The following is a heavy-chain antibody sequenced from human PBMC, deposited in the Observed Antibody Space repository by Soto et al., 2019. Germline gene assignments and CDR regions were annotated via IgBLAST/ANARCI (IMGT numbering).Heavy chain of an antibody. CDR3: ARVAPSRIVVVPAAGAFDI. V-gene: IGHV1-46*01. J-gene: IGHJ3*02. CDR1: GYTFTRYF. Sequence: VKRYCKAAGYTFTRYFMHWVLLTPGQGLEWMGIINPSGGSTSYAQKFQGRVTMTRDTSTSTVYMELSSLRSEDTAVYYCARVAPSRIVVVPAAGAFDIWGQGTMVTVSS. CDR2: INPSGGST. D-gene: IGHD2-2*01.